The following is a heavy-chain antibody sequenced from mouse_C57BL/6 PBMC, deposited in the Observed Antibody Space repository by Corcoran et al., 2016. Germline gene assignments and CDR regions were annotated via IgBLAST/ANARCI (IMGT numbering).Heavy chain of an antibody. J-gene: IGHJ4*01. D-gene: IGHD2-5*01. CDR2: INTYSGVP. V-gene: IGHV9-3*01. Sequence: QIQLVQSGPELKKPGETVKISCKASGYTFTTYGMSWVKQAPGKGLKWMGWINTYSGVPTYADDFKGRFAFSLETSASTAYLQINNLKNEDTATYFCARSYYSTLYAMDYWGQGTSDTVSS. CDR1: GYTFTTYG. CDR3: ARSYYSTLYAMDY.